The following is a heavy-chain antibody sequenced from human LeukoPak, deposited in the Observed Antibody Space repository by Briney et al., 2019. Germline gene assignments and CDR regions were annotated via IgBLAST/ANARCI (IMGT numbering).Heavy chain of an antibody. CDR1: GFTFDDYG. CDR2: INWNGGST. CDR3: ARATRPGRFDP. V-gene: IGHV3-20*04. Sequence: GGSLRLSCAASGFTFDDYGMSWVRQAPGKGLEWVSSINWNGGSTGYADSVKGRFTISSDNAKNSLYLQMNSLRAEDTALYYCARATRPGRFDPWGQGTLVTVSS. J-gene: IGHJ5*02.